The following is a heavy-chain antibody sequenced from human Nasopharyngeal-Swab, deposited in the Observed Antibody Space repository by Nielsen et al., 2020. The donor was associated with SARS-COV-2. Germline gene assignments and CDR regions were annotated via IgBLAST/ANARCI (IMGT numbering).Heavy chain of an antibody. Sequence: SGPTLVKPTQTLTLTCTFSGFSLSTSGVGVGWIRQPPGKALEWLARIDWDDDKYYSTSLRTRLTISKDTSKNQVVLTMTNMDPVDTATYYCARTLVTVAAFDYWGQGTLVTVSS. J-gene: IGHJ4*02. CDR1: GFSLSTSGVG. CDR2: IDWDDDK. V-gene: IGHV2-70*11. CDR3: ARTLVTVAAFDY. D-gene: IGHD4-23*01.